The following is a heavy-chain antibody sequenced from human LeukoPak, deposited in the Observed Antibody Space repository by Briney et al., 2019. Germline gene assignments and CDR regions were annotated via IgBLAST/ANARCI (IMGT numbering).Heavy chain of an antibody. D-gene: IGHD2-21*01. CDR3: ARGYCGGDCYGD. CDR1: GFIFSSYA. Sequence: GGSLRLSCAASGFIFSSYAMNWDRQAPGKGLEWVSSISGSSSHIYYADSVKGRFTISRDNTKSSLYLQMNSLRAEDMAVYYCARGYCGGDCYGDWGQGTLVTVSS. V-gene: IGHV3-21*01. CDR2: ISGSSSHI. J-gene: IGHJ1*01.